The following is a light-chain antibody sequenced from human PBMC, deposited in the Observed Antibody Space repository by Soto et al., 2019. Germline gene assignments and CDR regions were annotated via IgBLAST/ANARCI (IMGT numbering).Light chain of an antibody. V-gene: IGKV1-39*01. CDR2: AAS. J-gene: IGKJ2*01. Sequence: DIQMTQSPSSLSASVGDRVTITCLASQSISTYLNWYQQKPGKAPNLLIYAASSLQSGVPSRFSGSGSGTDLNLTISSLQPEDFATYYCQLRYSTLMYTFGQGTKLEIK. CDR3: QLRYSTLMYT. CDR1: QSISTY.